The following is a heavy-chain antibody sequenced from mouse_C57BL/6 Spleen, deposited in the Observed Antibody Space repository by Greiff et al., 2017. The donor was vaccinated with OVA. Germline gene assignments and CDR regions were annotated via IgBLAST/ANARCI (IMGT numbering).Heavy chain of an antibody. CDR3: AITTVVGYFDV. Sequence: QVQLQQPGAELVMPGASVKLSCKASGYTFTSYWMHWVKQRPGQGLEWIGEIDPSDSYTNYNQKFKGKSTLTVDKSSSTAYMQLSSLTSEDSAVYYCAITTVVGYFDVWGTGTTVTVSS. D-gene: IGHD1-1*01. CDR2: IDPSDSYT. V-gene: IGHV1-69*01. J-gene: IGHJ1*03. CDR1: GYTFTSYW.